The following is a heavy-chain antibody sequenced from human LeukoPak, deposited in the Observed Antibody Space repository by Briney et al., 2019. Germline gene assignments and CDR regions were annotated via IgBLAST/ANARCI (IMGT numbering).Heavy chain of an antibody. CDR3: ARVSQPRYSSGWYPWGYYYYGMDV. V-gene: IGHV3-53*01. CDR2: IYSGGST. D-gene: IGHD6-19*01. CDR1: GFTFSSYA. J-gene: IGHJ6*02. Sequence: PGGSLRLSCAASGFTFSSYAMSWVRQAPGKGLEWVSVIYSGGSTYYADSVKGRFTISRDNSKNTLYLQMNSLRAEDTAVYYCARVSQPRYSSGWYPWGYYYYGMDVWGQGTTVTVSS.